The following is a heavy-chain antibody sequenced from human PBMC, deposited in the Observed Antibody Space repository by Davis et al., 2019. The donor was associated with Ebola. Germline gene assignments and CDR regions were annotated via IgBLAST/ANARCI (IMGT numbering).Heavy chain of an antibody. Sequence: GGSLRLSCAASGFTVSSNYMSWVRQAPGKGLEWVSVIYSGGSTYYADSVKGRFTISRDNAKNSLYLQMNSLRAEDTAVYYCARDGCSSTSCYNGWFDPWGQGTLVTVSS. CDR2: IYSGGST. V-gene: IGHV3-53*01. D-gene: IGHD2-2*02. J-gene: IGHJ5*02. CDR1: GFTVSSNY. CDR3: ARDGCSSTSCYNGWFDP.